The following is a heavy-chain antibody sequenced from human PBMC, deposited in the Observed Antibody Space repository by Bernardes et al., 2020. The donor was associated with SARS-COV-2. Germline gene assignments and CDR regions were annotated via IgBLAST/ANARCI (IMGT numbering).Heavy chain of an antibody. CDR2: ISYEGSKS. Sequence: VGALILSCAASGFTFRSSWMSWVRQAPGPGLEWVADISYEGSKSNFADSVKGRFTVSRDSSKNMVFLQMNSLRSEDTAVYYCAKARSLFMLYYDDAFDIWGQGTMVIVSS. J-gene: IGHJ3*02. D-gene: IGHD2-8*01. CDR1: GFTFRSSW. V-gene: IGHV3-30*18. CDR3: AKARSLFMLYYDDAFDI.